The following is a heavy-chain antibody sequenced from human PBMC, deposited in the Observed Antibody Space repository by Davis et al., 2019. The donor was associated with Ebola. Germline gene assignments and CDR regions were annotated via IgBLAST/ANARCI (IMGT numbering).Heavy chain of an antibody. J-gene: IGHJ6*02. D-gene: IGHD6-13*01. Sequence: ESLKISCAASVFTFISYAMTWVRPAPGKGLEWVSGISTGGGVTIYADSVKGRFTISRDNSKNTLYLQMSSLRAEDTAVYYCVKEGSSSWSLYYYYGMDVWGQGTTVTVSS. CDR1: VFTFISYA. V-gene: IGHV3-23*01. CDR3: VKEGSSSWSLYYYYGMDV. CDR2: ISTGGGVT.